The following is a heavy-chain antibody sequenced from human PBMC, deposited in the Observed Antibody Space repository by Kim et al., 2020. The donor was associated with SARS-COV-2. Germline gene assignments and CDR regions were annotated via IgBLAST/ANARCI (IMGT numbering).Heavy chain of an antibody. J-gene: IGHJ4*02. Sequence: GGSLRLSCAASGFIFSSYSMNWVRQAPGKGLEWVSYISSTSTTLYYADSVKGRFTISRDNAKSSVHLQRNSLRDEDTAVYYCARDGWLRGQGTLVTVSS. V-gene: IGHV3-48*02. CDR2: ISSTSTTL. D-gene: IGHD3-10*01. CDR1: GFIFSSYS. CDR3: ARDGWL.